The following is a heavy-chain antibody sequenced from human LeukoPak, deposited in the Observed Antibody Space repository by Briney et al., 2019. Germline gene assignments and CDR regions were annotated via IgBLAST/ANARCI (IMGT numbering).Heavy chain of an antibody. J-gene: IGHJ5*02. D-gene: IGHD2-2*01. Sequence: SVKVSCKASGGTFTSYAISWVRQAPGQGLEWMGGIIPIFGTANYAQKFQGRVTITADESTSTAYMELSSLRSEDTAVYYCATLVTAARWFDPWGQGTLVTVSS. V-gene: IGHV1-69*01. CDR2: IIPIFGTA. CDR3: ATLVTAARWFDP. CDR1: GGTFTSYA.